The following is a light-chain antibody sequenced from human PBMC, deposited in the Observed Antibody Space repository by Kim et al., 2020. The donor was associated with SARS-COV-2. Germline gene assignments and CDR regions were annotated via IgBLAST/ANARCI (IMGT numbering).Light chain of an antibody. CDR3: PQYGKLPPET. V-gene: IGKV1-33*01. Sequence: DIQMTQSPSSLSASVGDRVTISCQASQDIGNHVNWYQQKLGKAPRLLIYDASNLEPGVSSRFRGSGSGTDFTFTISSLKPGDIATIYCPQYGKLPPETFGQGTKLEI. CDR1: QDIGNH. CDR2: DAS. J-gene: IGKJ2*01.